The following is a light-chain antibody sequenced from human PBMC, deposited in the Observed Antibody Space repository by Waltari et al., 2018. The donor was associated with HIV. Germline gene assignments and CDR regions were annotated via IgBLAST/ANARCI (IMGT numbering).Light chain of an antibody. CDR1: SSTIGNDT. CDR3: VGWDSSLSAYV. V-gene: IGLV1-47*01. J-gene: IGLJ1*01. Sequence: QSVLTQPPSASGTPGQTVTISCSGGSSTIGNDTVSWYQQLPGMTPKLLIYKNYVRPSGVPDRFAGSKSGTSASLAISGLRSEDEADYYCVGWDSSLSAYVFGAGTKVTVL. CDR2: KNY.